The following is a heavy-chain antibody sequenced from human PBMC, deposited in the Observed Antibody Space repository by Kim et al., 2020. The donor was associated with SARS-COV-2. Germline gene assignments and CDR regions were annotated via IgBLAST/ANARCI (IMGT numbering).Heavy chain of an antibody. CDR3: ARDQGYCSGGSCYYYYGMDV. J-gene: IGHJ6*02. V-gene: IGHV1-18*01. D-gene: IGHD2-15*01. CDR2: ISAYNGNT. CDR1: GYTFTSYG. Sequence: ASVKVSCKASGYTFTSYGISWVRQAPGQGLEWMGWISAYNGNTNYAQKLQGRVTMTTDTSTSTAYMELRSLRSDDTAVYYCARDQGYCSGGSCYYYYGMDVWGQGTTVTVSS.